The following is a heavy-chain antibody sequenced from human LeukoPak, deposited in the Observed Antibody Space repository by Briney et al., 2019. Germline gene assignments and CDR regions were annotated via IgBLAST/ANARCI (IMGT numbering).Heavy chain of an antibody. Sequence: GGSLRLSCAASGFTFSSYGMHWVRQAPDKGLEWVAVISYDGSNKYYADSVKGRFTISRDNSKNTLYLQMNSLRAEDTAVYYCAKDSGSYYFDHWGQGTLVTVSS. D-gene: IGHD1-26*01. J-gene: IGHJ4*02. CDR3: AKDSGSYYFDH. CDR2: ISYDGSNK. V-gene: IGHV3-30*18. CDR1: GFTFSSYG.